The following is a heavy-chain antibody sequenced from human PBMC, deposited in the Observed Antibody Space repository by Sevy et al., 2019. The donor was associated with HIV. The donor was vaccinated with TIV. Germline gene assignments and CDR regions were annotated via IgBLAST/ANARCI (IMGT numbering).Heavy chain of an antibody. CDR1: GFTFSSYA. CDR3: AKDQANYEFWSGYPSYFDY. D-gene: IGHD3-3*01. J-gene: IGHJ4*02. Sequence: GGSLRLSCAASGFTFSSYAMSWVRQAPGKGLEWVSAISGSGGSTYYADSVKGRFTISRDNSKNTLYLQMNSLRAEDTAVYYCAKDQANYEFWSGYPSYFDYWGQGTLVTVSS. V-gene: IGHV3-23*01. CDR2: ISGSGGST.